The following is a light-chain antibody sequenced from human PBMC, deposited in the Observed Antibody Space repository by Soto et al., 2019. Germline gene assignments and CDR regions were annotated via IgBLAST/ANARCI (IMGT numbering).Light chain of an antibody. J-gene: IGKJ1*01. Sequence: DITITQSPSSLSASVGDRVTITCRASQSISSYLNWYQQKPGKAPKLLIYAASTLQSGVPSRFSGSGSETDFTLTISSLQPEDFATYSCQQNYSATWTFGQGTKV. CDR2: AAS. V-gene: IGKV1-39*01. CDR3: QQNYSATWT. CDR1: QSISSY.